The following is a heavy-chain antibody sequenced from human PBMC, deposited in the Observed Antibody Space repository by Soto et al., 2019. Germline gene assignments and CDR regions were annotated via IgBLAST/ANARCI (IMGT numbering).Heavy chain of an antibody. D-gene: IGHD3-22*01. Sequence: QVQLVESGGGVVQPGRSLRLSCAASGFTFSSYGMHWVRQAPGKGLEWVAVISYDGSNKYYADSVKGRFTISRDNSKNTLYLRMTGLRAEDTAVYYCAKDTFSSDSSGYYYWGQGTLVTVSS. CDR1: GFTFSSYG. CDR3: AKDTFSSDSSGYYY. V-gene: IGHV3-30*18. CDR2: ISYDGSNK. J-gene: IGHJ4*02.